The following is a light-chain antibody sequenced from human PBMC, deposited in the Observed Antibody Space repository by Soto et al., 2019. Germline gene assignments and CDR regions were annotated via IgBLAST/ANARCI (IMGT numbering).Light chain of an antibody. V-gene: IGLV1-44*01. J-gene: IGLJ2*01. CDR3: AAWDDSLIAVV. CDR1: SSNIRSNP. Sequence: QSVLTQPPSASGTPGQRVTISCSGGSSNIRSNPVHWYRQLPGTAPKLLLYSNVQRPSGVPDRVSGSKSGTSASLAISGLQSEDEADYYCAAWDDSLIAVVFGGGTKVTVL. CDR2: SNV.